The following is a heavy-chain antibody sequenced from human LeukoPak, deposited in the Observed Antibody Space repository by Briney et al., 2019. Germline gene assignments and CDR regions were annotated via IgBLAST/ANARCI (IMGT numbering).Heavy chain of an antibody. Sequence: ASVKVSCKASGGTFSSYAISWVRQAPGQGLEWMGWISAYNGNTNYAQKLQGRVTMTTGTSTSTAYMELRSLRSDDTAVYYCARDLGYSSGWYIDYWGQGTLVTVSS. V-gene: IGHV1-18*01. CDR2: ISAYNGNT. CDR1: GGTFSSYA. D-gene: IGHD6-19*01. J-gene: IGHJ4*02. CDR3: ARDLGYSSGWYIDY.